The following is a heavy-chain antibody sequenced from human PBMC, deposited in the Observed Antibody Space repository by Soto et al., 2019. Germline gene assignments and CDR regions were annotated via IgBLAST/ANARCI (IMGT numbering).Heavy chain of an antibody. CDR1: EFTFSSYA. CDR3: AKDTSTRPDIVLVPAAIRLYYYGMDV. CDR2: ISGSGGST. J-gene: IGHJ6*02. D-gene: IGHD2-2*01. V-gene: IGHV3-23*01. Sequence: PGGALRLSCAASEFTFSSYAMSWVRQAPGKGLEWVSAISGSGGSTYYADSVKGRFTISRDNSKNTLYLQMNSLRAEDTAVYYCAKDTSTRPDIVLVPAAIRLYYYGMDVWGQGTTVTVSS.